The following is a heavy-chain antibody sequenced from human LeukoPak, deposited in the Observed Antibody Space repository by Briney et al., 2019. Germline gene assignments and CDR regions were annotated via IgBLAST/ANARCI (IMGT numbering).Heavy chain of an antibody. CDR1: GVSISSSNSY. V-gene: IGHV4-39*07. J-gene: IGHJ4*02. D-gene: IGHD6-19*01. CDR2: INHSGST. CDR3: ARGRWLVRGSRPFDY. Sequence: PSETLSLTCTVSGVSISSSNSYWGWIRQPPGKGLEWIGEINHSGSTNYNPSLKSRVTISVDTSKNQFSLKLSSVTAADTAVYYCARGRWLVRGSRPFDYWGQGTLVTVSS.